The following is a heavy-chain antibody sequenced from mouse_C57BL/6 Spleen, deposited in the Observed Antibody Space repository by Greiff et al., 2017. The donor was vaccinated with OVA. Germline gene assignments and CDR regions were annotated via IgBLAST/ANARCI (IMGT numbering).Heavy chain of an antibody. J-gene: IGHJ2*01. CDR3: ARGAYGSSLYYFDY. Sequence: EVKVEESGGGLVKPGGSLKLSCAASGFTFSSYAMSWVRQTPEKRLEWVATISDGGSYTYYPDNVKGRFTISKDNAKNNLYLQMSHLKSEDTAMYYCARGAYGSSLYYFDYWGQGTTRTVSS. CDR1: GFTFSSYA. CDR2: ISDGGSYT. D-gene: IGHD1-1*01. V-gene: IGHV5-4*03.